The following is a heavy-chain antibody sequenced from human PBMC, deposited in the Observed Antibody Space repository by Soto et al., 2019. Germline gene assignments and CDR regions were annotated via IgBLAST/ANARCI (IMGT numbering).Heavy chain of an antibody. D-gene: IGHD2-21*01. Sequence: EVQLLDSGGGLVQPGGSLRLSCAVSGFILSDYGVTWVRQAPGKGLEWVSGFSGGGGGTFYADSVKGRFTISRDDSKNTAYLQMISLGVEDTAVDYCVWWNGFGDHWGQGILVTVSS. J-gene: IGHJ4*02. CDR2: FSGGGGGT. CDR3: VWWNGFGDH. V-gene: IGHV3-23*01. CDR1: GFILSDYG.